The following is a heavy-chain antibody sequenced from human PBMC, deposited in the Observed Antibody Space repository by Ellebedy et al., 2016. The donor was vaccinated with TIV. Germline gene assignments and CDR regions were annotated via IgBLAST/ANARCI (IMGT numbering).Heavy chain of an antibody. Sequence: GGSLRLSCVASGFSFRSYSMSWVRQAPGKGLEWVANIYQDGSTHYYVDSVKGRLTISRDNAKNSLFLQMNSLRVEDTAVYYCARRGSYGDYAVQVNSWFDRWGRGTLVSVSS. V-gene: IGHV3-7*01. D-gene: IGHD3-16*01. CDR3: ARRGSYGDYAVQVNSWFDR. J-gene: IGHJ5*02. CDR2: IYQDGSTH. CDR1: GFSFRSYS.